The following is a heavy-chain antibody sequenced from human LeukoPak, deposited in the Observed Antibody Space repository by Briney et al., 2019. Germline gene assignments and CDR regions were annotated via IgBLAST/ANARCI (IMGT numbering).Heavy chain of an antibody. Sequence: SETLSLTCTVSGGSFNTYYWSWIRQSPGKGLEWIGFISSSGNTYYNPSLKSRVTIPLDTSKNQFSLSLSSVTASDTAVYYCARLTPTRLGDYFDSWGQGTLVTVSS. CDR1: GGSFNTYY. J-gene: IGHJ4*02. D-gene: IGHD3-10*01. CDR3: ARLTPTRLGDYFDS. CDR2: ISSSGNT. V-gene: IGHV4-59*08.